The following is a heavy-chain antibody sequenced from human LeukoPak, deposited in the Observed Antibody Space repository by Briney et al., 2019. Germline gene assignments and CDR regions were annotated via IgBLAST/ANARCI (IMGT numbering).Heavy chain of an antibody. CDR1: GFTFSSYG. V-gene: IGHV3-23*01. Sequence: GGTLRLSCAASGFTFSSYGMSWVRQAPGKGLEWVSAISGSGGSTYYADSVKGRFTISRDNSKNTLYLQMNSLRAEDTAVYYCAHSRSGSPTDAFDIWGQGTMVTVSS. D-gene: IGHD3-3*01. J-gene: IGHJ3*02. CDR3: AHSRSGSPTDAFDI. CDR2: ISGSGGST.